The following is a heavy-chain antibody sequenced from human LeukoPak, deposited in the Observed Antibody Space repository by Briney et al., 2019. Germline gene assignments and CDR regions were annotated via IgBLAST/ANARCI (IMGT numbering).Heavy chain of an antibody. Sequence: SQTLSLTCAISGDSVSSNSAAWNWIRQSPSRGLEWLGRTYYRYKWYNDYAVSVKSRITINPDTSKNQFSLQLNSVTPEDTAVYYCARVFYYDSSGYAYYGMDVWGQGTTVTVSS. J-gene: IGHJ6*02. CDR1: GDSVSSNSAA. D-gene: IGHD3-22*01. CDR3: ARVFYYDSSGYAYYGMDV. V-gene: IGHV6-1*01. CDR2: TYYRYKWYN.